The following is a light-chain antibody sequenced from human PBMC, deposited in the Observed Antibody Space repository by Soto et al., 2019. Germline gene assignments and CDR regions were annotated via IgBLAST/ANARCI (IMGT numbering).Light chain of an antibody. V-gene: IGKV1-5*01. CDR1: QSITTW. CDR3: QQYYSYPLYT. Sequence: DIEMTQSPSTLSASVGDRVTITCRASQSITTWLAWYQQKPGKAPKLLIFGASTSQSGVPSRFSGSGSGTDFTLTISSLQSEDFATYYCQQYYSYPLYTFGQGTKLEIK. CDR2: GAS. J-gene: IGKJ2*01.